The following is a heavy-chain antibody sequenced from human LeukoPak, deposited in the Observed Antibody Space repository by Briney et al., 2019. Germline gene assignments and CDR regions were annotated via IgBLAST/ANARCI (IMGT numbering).Heavy chain of an antibody. CDR2: ISYDGRKT. CDR3: ARDPKRGYSGYVRYYMDV. Sequence: GGSLRLSCAAPGFSFSSYGMHWVRQAPGKGLEWVAVISYDGRKTYYADSVKGRFTISRDNSKNTLYLQMNSLRADDTAVYYCARDPKRGYSGYVRYYMDVWGKGTTVTISS. CDR1: GFSFSSYG. J-gene: IGHJ6*03. V-gene: IGHV3-30*03. D-gene: IGHD5-12*01.